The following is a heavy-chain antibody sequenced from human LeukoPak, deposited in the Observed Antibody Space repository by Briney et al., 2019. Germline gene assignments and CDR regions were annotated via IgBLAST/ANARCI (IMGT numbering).Heavy chain of an antibody. V-gene: IGHV1-69*05. CDR1: GYTFTNYA. CDR2: IIPIFGTA. J-gene: IGHJ6*03. Sequence: SVKVSCKASGYTFTNYAVTWVRQAPGQGLEWMGGIIPIFGTANYAQKFQGRVTITTDESTSTAYMELSSLRSEDTAVYYCARERGERLELHYYYYYMDVWGKGTTVTVSS. CDR3: ARERGERLELHYYYYYMDV. D-gene: IGHD1-7*01.